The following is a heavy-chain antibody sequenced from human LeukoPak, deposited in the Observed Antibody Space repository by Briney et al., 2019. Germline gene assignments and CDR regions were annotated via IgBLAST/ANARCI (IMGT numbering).Heavy chain of an antibody. CDR2: INWNGGST. V-gene: IGHV3-20*01. Sequence: GGSLRLSCAASGFTLDDYGMSWVRKAPGRGLEWGSGINWNGGSTGYADSVKGRFTISRDNAKNSLYLQMNSLRAEDTALYHCASSCSSTSCYGRDVWGKGTTVTVSS. CDR3: ASSCSSTSCYGRDV. CDR1: GFTLDDYG. D-gene: IGHD2-2*01. J-gene: IGHJ6*04.